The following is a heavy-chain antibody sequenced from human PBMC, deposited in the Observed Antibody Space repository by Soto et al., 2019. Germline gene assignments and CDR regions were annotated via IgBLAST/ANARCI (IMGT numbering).Heavy chain of an antibody. CDR1: GGTFTNYV. V-gene: IGHV1-69*01. Sequence: QVQLVQSGAEVRKPGSSVKVSCKISGGTFTNYVISWLRQAPGQGLEWMGGLIPIFGAANLAQKFQGRVTITAHESTSTVNMELSSLTSEDTAVYYCARGRSSPNFDPWGQGTLVTVSS. J-gene: IGHJ5*02. CDR3: ARGRSSPNFDP. D-gene: IGHD6-6*01. CDR2: LIPIFGAA.